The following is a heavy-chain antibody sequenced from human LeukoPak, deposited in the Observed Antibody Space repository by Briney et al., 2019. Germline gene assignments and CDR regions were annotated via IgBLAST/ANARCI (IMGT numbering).Heavy chain of an antibody. D-gene: IGHD4-17*01. CDR3: ARDDYVLGGYYYGMNV. CDR1: GFTLSNYW. CDR2: IKQDSSAK. V-gene: IGHV3-7*01. Sequence: GGSLRLSCEASGFTLSNYWMTWVRQAPGKGLEWVANIKQDSSAKYYVDSVKGRFTISRDNTKNSLFLQMNSLRAEDTAVYYCARDDYVLGGYYYGMNVWGQGTTVTVSS. J-gene: IGHJ6*02.